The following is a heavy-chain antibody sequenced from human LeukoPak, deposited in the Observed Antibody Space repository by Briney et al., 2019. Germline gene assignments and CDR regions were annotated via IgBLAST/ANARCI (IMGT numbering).Heavy chain of an antibody. Sequence: GGSLCLSCAADGFTPNIYCMEWVRQAPGKGLEWVSFISTGSSYIYYADSVKGRFTISRYTAKDSMYLERNRSRAEDTALYYCANDGSMPWGYYMDVWGKGTTVTIPS. D-gene: IGHD2/OR15-2a*01. CDR3: ANDGSMPWGYYMDV. J-gene: IGHJ6*03. V-gene: IGHV3-21*01. CDR1: GFTPNIYC. CDR2: ISTGSSYI.